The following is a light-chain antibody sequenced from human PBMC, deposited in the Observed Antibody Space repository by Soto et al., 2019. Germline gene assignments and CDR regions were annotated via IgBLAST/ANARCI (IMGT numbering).Light chain of an antibody. CDR2: SAS. CDR3: QQYNNWPWT. CDR1: QSISDT. J-gene: IGKJ1*01. Sequence: EIVMAQSPATLSVSPGGRATLSCRASQSISDTLAWYQQKPGQAARLLIYSASRRATGFPGRFSGSGSGTDFTLTISSLQSEDLAVYYCQQYNNWPWTFGQGTKV. V-gene: IGKV3-15*01.